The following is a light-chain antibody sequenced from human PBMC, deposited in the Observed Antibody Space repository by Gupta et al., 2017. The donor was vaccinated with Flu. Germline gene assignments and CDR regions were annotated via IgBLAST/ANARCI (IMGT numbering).Light chain of an antibody. CDR1: SGSIASNY. V-gene: IGLV6-57*01. J-gene: IGLJ3*02. CDR3: QSYDSSDWV. Sequence: SSGSIASNYVQWYQQRPGSSPTTVIYEDNQRPSGFPDRFSGSIDSSSNSASLTISGLKTEDEADYYCQSYDSSDWVFGGGTKLTVL. CDR2: EDN.